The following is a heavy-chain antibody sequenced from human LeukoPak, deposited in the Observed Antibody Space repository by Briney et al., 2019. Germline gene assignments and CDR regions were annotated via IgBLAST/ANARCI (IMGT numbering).Heavy chain of an antibody. CDR2: IYYSGST. CDR3: ARGAAGGYDILRFDP. J-gene: IGHJ5*02. Sequence: SETLSLTCTLSGVSLSSHYWSWIRQPPGKGLEWIGYIYYSGSTNYNPSLKSRDSISVDTSKNQFSLKLSSVTAADTAVYYCARGAAGGYDILRFDPWGQGTLVTVSS. D-gene: IGHD3-9*01. V-gene: IGHV4-59*11. CDR1: GVSLSSHY.